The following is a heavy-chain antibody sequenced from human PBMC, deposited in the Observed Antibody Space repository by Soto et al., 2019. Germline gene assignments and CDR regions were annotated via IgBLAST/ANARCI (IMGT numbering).Heavy chain of an antibody. CDR2: IYYRGIT. D-gene: IGHD3-10*01. Sequence: QVQLQESGPGLVKPSETLSLTCTVSGGSISSYYWSWIRQPPGKGLEWIGYIYYRGITNYNPSLKSRVTRSGDTSKNQFSLTLSSVTAADTAVYYCARDIGSGSYWFDPWGQGTLVTVSS. J-gene: IGHJ5*02. CDR3: ARDIGSGSYWFDP. CDR1: GGSISSYY. V-gene: IGHV4-59*01.